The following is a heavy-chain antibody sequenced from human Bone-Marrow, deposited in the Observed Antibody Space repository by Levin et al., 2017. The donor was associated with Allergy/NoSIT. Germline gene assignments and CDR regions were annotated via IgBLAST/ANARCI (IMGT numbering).Heavy chain of an antibody. CDR2: LSFDNSR. D-gene: IGHD5-12*01. J-gene: IGHJ3*01. CDR3: AREGFTSGYCGGYDV. CDR1: GVAFSNSI. Sequence: PSGGSLRLSCVASGVAFSNSIIHWVRQAPGKGLEWVAALSFDNSRYTADSVEGRFTISRDDLRHTAYLQMDNVQVEDTATYFCAREGFTSGYCGGYDVWGQGTTVTVSS. V-gene: IGHV3-30-3*01.